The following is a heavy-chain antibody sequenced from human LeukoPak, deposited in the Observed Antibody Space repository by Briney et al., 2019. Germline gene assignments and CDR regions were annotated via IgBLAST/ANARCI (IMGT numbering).Heavy chain of an antibody. D-gene: IGHD2-15*01. CDR3: AKVRDPYPLLVVAATLGH. V-gene: IGHV3-23*01. J-gene: IGHJ4*02. CDR1: GFTFSSYA. Sequence: GGSLRLSCAASGFTFSSYAMSWVRQGPGKGLDWVSTLSVSGGNTYNADSVKGRFTISRDNSKNTLYLQMNSLRAEDTAVYYCAKVRDPYPLLVVAATLGHWGQGTLFTVSS. CDR2: LSVSGGNT.